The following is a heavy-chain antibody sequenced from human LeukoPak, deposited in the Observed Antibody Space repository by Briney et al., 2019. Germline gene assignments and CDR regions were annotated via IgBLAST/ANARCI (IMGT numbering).Heavy chain of an antibody. CDR1: GGSISSGDYY. Sequence: PSETLSLTCTVSGGSISSGDYYWSWIRQPPGKGLEWIGYIYYSGSTYYNPSLKSRVTISVDTSKNQFSLKLSSVTAADTAVYYCARVREAELFDYWGQGTLVTVSS. V-gene: IGHV4-30-4*08. J-gene: IGHJ4*02. CDR2: IYYSGST. CDR3: ARVREAELFDY. D-gene: IGHD1-7*01.